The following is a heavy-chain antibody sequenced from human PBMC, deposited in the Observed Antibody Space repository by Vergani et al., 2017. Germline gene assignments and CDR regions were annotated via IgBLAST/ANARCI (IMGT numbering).Heavy chain of an antibody. V-gene: IGHV4-34*01. D-gene: IGHD3-3*01. Sequence: QVQLQQWGAGLLKPSETLSLTCAVYGGSFSGYYWSGIRQPPGKGLEWIGEINHSGSTNYNPSLKSRVTISVDTSKNQFSLKLSSVTAADTAVYYCARINYDFWSGRNWFDPWGQGTLVTVSS. CDR3: ARINYDFWSGRNWFDP. CDR1: GGSFSGYY. J-gene: IGHJ5*02. CDR2: INHSGST.